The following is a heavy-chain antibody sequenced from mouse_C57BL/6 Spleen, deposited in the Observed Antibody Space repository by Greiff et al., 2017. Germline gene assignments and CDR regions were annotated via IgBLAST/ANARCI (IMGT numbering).Heavy chain of an antibody. CDR3: ASLYYGKRYYFDY. D-gene: IGHD2-1*01. V-gene: IGHV1-59*01. CDR1: GYTFTSYW. CDR2: IDPSDSYT. J-gene: IGHJ2*01. Sequence: VQLQQPGAELVRPGTSVKLSCKASGYTFTSYWMHWVKQRPGQGLEWIGVIDPSDSYTNYNQKFKGKATLTVDTSSSTAYMQLSSLASEDSAVYYGASLYYGKRYYFDYWGQGTTLTVSS.